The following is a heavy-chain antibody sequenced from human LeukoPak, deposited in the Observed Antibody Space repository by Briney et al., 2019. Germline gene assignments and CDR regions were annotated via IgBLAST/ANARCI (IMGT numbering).Heavy chain of an antibody. J-gene: IGHJ3*02. CDR3: ARDRRRDLLHAFDI. CDR1: GGTISRYY. D-gene: IGHD1-26*01. CDR2: IDYSGST. V-gene: IGHV4-59*01. Sequence: SETLSLTCTVSGGTISRYYWSWIRQPPGKGLGWIAYIDYSGSTNYNPSLKSRLTISLDASKNQFSLKLSSVTAADTAVYYCARDRRRDLLHAFDIWGQGTMVTVSS.